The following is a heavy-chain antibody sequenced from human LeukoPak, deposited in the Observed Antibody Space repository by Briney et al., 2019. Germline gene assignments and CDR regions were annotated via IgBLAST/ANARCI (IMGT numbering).Heavy chain of an antibody. J-gene: IGHJ3*02. CDR3: AREGDYDILTGPVLDAFDI. CDR2: ISSSSSTI. V-gene: IGHV3-48*01. D-gene: IGHD3-9*01. Sequence: PGGSLRLSCAASGFTFSSYSMNWVRQAPGKGLEWVSYISSSSSTIYYADSVKGRFTISRDNAKNSLYLQMNSLRAEDTAVYYCAREGDYDILTGPVLDAFDIWGQGTMVTVSS. CDR1: GFTFSSYS.